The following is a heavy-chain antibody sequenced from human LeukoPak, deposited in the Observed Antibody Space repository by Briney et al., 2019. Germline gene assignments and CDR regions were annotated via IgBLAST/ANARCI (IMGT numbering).Heavy chain of an antibody. Sequence: SETLTLTCAVYGGSFSGYYWSWIRQPPGKGLEWIGEIHHSGSTNYNPSLKSRVTISVDTSKNQFSLKLNSVTAADTAVYYCASRDTATGLDWGQGTLVTVSS. CDR3: ASRDTATGLD. D-gene: IGHD5-18*01. CDR1: GGSFSGYY. CDR2: IHHSGST. J-gene: IGHJ4*02. V-gene: IGHV4-34*01.